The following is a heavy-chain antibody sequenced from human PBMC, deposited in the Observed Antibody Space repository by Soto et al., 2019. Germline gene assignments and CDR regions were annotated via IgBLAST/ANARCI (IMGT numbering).Heavy chain of an antibody. Sequence: HGESLKISCKGSGYSFTSYWIGWVRQMPGKGLEWMGIIYPGDSDTRYSPSFQGQVTISADKSISTAYLQWSSLKASDTAMYSCARPDYDHVPGGYRYPSYGMDGFGKVNTIAVCS. CDR2: IYPGDSDT. J-gene: IGHJ6*04. CDR3: ARPDYDHVPGGYRYPSYGMDG. D-gene: IGHD3-16*02. V-gene: IGHV5-51*01. CDR1: GYSFTSYW.